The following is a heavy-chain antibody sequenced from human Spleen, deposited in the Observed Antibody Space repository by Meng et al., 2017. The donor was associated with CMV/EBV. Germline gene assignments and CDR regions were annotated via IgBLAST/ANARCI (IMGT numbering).Heavy chain of an antibody. CDR2: ISGSGGST. CDR3: AKDSARSSSLGWYFDY. CDR1: GFTFSSYA. J-gene: IGHJ4*02. D-gene: IGHD6-6*01. Sequence: GRWLEYGGGLVRPGGPLRLSCAASGFTFSSYAMSWVRQAPGKGLEWVSAISGSGGSTYYADSVKGRFTISRDNSKNTLYLQMNSLRAEDTAVYYCAKDSARSSSLGWYFDYWGQGTLVTVSS. V-gene: IGHV3-23*01.